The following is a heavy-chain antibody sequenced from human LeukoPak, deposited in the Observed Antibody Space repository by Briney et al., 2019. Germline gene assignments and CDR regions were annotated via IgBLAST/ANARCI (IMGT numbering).Heavy chain of an antibody. CDR3: ARAAFIAAAGA. Sequence: GVSLRLSCAASVFTFSSYSMNWVRQAPGKGLEWVSSISSSSSYIYYADSVKGRFTISRDNAKNSLYLQMNSLRAEDTAVYYCARAAFIAAAGAWGQGTMVTVSS. CDR2: ISSSSSYI. CDR1: VFTFSSYS. V-gene: IGHV3-21*01. D-gene: IGHD6-13*01. J-gene: IGHJ5*02.